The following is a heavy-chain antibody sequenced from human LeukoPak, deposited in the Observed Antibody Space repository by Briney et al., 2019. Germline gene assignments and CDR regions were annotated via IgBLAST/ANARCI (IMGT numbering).Heavy chain of an antibody. CDR3: ARDRLRWPKIDY. Sequence: PSETLSPTCTVSGGSISSSDYYWGWIRQPPGKGLEWIGSIYYSVTTYYNPSLKSRVTISVDTSKNQFSLKLNSVTAADTAVYYCARDRLRWPKIDYWGQGTLVTVSS. CDR2: IYYSVTT. D-gene: IGHD4-23*01. CDR1: GGSISSSDYY. V-gene: IGHV4-39*07. J-gene: IGHJ4*02.